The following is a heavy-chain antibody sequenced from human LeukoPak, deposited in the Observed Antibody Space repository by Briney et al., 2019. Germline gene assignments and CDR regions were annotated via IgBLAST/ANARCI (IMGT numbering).Heavy chain of an antibody. CDR2: ISYDGSNK. CDR3: ARASNYYFDY. J-gene: IGHJ4*02. Sequence: GGSLRLSCAASGFTFSSYAIHWVRQAPGKGLEWVAVISYDGSNKYYADSVKGRFTISRDNSKNTLYLQMNSLRAEDTAVYYCARASNYYFDYWGQGTLVTVSS. D-gene: IGHD4/OR15-4a*01. CDR1: GFTFSSYA. V-gene: IGHV3-30-3*01.